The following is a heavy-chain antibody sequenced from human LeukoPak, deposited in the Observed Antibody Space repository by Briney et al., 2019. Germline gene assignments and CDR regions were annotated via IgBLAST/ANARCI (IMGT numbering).Heavy chain of an antibody. V-gene: IGHV3-23*01. D-gene: IGHD1-26*01. CDR3: AKYIVGNSDSY. CDR2: TAGSGATT. J-gene: IGHJ4*02. Sequence: GGSLRLSCAASGFTFSDYYMSWIRQAPGKGLEWVSTTAGSGATTYYADSVKGRFTISRDNSKNTLYLQMNSLRAEDTAVYYCAKYIVGNSDSYWGQGTLVTVSS. CDR1: GFTFSDYY.